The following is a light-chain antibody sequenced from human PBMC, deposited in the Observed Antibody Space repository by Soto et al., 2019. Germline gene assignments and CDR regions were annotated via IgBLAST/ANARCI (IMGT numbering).Light chain of an antibody. CDR3: SSYTSNSTYV. CDR2: EVS. J-gene: IGLJ1*01. Sequence: QSALTQPASVSGSPGQSITISCTGTSSNVGGYNYVSWYQQHPGKAPKVMIYEVSNRPSGVSHRFSGSKSGNTASLTISGLQAEDEADYYCSSYTSNSTYVFGTGTQLTVL. V-gene: IGLV2-14*01. CDR1: SSNVGGYNY.